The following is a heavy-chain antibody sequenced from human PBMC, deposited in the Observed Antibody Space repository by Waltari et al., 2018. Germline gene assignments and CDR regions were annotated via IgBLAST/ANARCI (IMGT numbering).Heavy chain of an antibody. CDR3: ARRATVTTYYYYYYMDV. CDR1: GGSFSGYY. CDR2: INHSGST. Sequence: QVQLQQWGAGLLKPSETLSLTCAVYGGSFSGYYWSWIRQPPGKGLEWIGEINHSGSTNHNPSLKSRVTISVDTSKNQFSLKLSSVTAADTAVYYCARRATVTTYYYYYYMDVWGKGTTVTVSS. J-gene: IGHJ6*03. V-gene: IGHV4-34*01. D-gene: IGHD4-17*01.